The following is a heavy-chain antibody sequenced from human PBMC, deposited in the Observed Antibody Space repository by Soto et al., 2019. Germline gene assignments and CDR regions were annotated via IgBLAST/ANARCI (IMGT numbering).Heavy chain of an antibody. V-gene: IGHV1-8*01. D-gene: IGHD6-19*01. CDR2: MNPNSGNT. Sequence: ASVKVSCKASGYTFTSYEINWVRQATGQGLEWMGWMNPNSGNTGYAQKFQGRVTMTRSTSISTAYMELSSLRSEGTAVYFCARGQSRYSSGWSPNDFWGQGTLVTVS. CDR3: ARGQSRYSSGWSPNDF. J-gene: IGHJ4*02. CDR1: GYTFTSYE.